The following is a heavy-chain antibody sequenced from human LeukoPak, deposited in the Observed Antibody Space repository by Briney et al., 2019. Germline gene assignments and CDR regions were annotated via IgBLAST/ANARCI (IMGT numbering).Heavy chain of an antibody. D-gene: IGHD1-14*01. Sequence: RASVKVSCKASGGTFSSYAISWVRQAPGQGLEWMGGIIPIFGTANYAQKFQGRVTITTDESTSTAYMELSSLRSEDTAVYYCARVVEVEPYYYYYYMDVWGKGTTVTVSS. V-gene: IGHV1-69*05. CDR1: GGTFSSYA. CDR2: IIPIFGTA. CDR3: ARVVEVEPYYYYYYMDV. J-gene: IGHJ6*03.